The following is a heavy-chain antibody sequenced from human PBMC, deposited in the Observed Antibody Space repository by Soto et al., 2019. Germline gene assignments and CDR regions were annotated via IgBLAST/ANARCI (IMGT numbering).Heavy chain of an antibody. D-gene: IGHD3-3*01. J-gene: IGHJ4*02. CDR2: IITIFGTA. CDR3: ATTLYYDFWSRQRNFLGY. Sequence: QVQLVQSGAEVKKPGSSVKVSCKASGGTFSSYAISWVRQAPGQGLEWMGGIITIFGTANYAQKFQGRVTITADESTSTAYMELSSLRSEDTAVYYCATTLYYDFWSRQRNFLGYWGQGTLVTVSS. V-gene: IGHV1-69*01. CDR1: GGTFSSYA.